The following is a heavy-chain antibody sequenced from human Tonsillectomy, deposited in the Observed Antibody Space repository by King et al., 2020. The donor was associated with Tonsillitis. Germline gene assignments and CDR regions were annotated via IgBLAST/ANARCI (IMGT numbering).Heavy chain of an antibody. CDR3: ARGLRYFDWLSAGDY. CDR2: IRSKRYGGTT. J-gene: IGHJ4*02. V-gene: IGHV3-49*03. Sequence: VQLVESGGGLVQPGRSLRLSCTASGFTFGDYAMSWFRQAPGKGLEWVGFIRSKRYGGTTEYAAYVQGRFTISRDDSESIAYLQINSLKPEDTAVYYCARGLRYFDWLSAGDYWGQGALVTVSS. CDR1: GFTFGDYA. D-gene: IGHD3-9*01.